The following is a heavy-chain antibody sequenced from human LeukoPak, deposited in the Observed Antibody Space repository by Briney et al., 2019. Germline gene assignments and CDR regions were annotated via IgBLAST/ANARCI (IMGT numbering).Heavy chain of an antibody. J-gene: IGHJ6*03. CDR2: IQYDGNNE. CDR1: GFTFSSYG. Sequence: AGGSLRLSCAASGFTFSSYGIHWVRQAPGRGLEWVAFIQYDGNNEYYADSVQGRFTISRDNFKNTVYLQLSSLRVEDTAVYYCARASDSTTLMHSSSWYPLYYMDVWGKGTTVTVSS. CDR3: ARASDSTTLMHSSSWYPLYYMDV. D-gene: IGHD6-13*01. V-gene: IGHV3-30*02.